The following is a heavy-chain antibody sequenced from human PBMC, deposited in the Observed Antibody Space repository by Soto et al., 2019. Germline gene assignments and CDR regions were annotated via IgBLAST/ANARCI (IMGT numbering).Heavy chain of an antibody. V-gene: IGHV1-18*01. J-gene: IGHJ4*02. Sequence: ASVKVSCKASSNTFTSYEINWVRQAPGQGLEWMGWVTTDKGNTNYAQKFQGRISMTADTSTSTAYMELRSLRSDDTAVYFCARDKFRSHGSSFDYWGQGTLVTVSS. CDR1: SNTFTSYE. CDR3: ARDKFRSHGSSFDY. CDR2: VTTDKGNT. D-gene: IGHD2-15*01.